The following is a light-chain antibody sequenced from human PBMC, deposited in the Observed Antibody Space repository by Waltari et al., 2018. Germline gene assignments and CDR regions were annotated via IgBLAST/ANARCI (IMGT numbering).Light chain of an antibody. CDR2: DAS. CDR3: QQRSNWPPT. V-gene: IGKV3-11*01. Sequence: EIVLTQSPATLSLSPGERATLSCRASQSVSSYLAWYPQKPGQAPRPLIYDASTRATGIPARFSGSGSGTDFTLTISSLEPEDFAVYYCQQRSNWPPTFGPGTKVDIK. J-gene: IGKJ3*01. CDR1: QSVSSY.